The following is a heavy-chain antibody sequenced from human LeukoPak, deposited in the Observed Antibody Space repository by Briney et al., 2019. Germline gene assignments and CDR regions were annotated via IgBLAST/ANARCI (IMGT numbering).Heavy chain of an antibody. CDR3: ARESTNYYRSGTFNGLGDYFFDI. CDR1: GGTFSTYG. Sequence: GASVKVSCKASGGTFSTYGIGWVRQAPGQGLEWMGGIIPIFGTANYAQKFQGRVTITADKSTSTAYMELTSLRSDDTAVYFCARESTNYYRSGTFNGLGDYFFDIWGQGTLVTVSS. J-gene: IGHJ4*02. V-gene: IGHV1-69*06. D-gene: IGHD3-10*01. CDR2: IIPIFGTA.